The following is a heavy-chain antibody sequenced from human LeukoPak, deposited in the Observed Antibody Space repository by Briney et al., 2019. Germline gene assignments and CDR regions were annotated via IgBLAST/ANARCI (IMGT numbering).Heavy chain of an antibody. V-gene: IGHV2-70*04. J-gene: IGHJ3*02. CDR3: ALLVDAFDI. D-gene: IGHD2-15*01. Sequence: SGPALVKPIQTLTLTCTFSGFSLSTSGMRVSWIRQPPGKALEWLARIDWDDDKFYSTSLKTRLTISKDTSKNQVVLTMTNMDPVDTATYYCALLVDAFDIWGQGTMVTVSS. CDR1: GFSLSTSGMR. CDR2: IDWDDDK.